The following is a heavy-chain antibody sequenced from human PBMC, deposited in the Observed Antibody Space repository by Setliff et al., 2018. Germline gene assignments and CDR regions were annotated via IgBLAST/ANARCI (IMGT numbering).Heavy chain of an antibody. Sequence: SETLSLTCTVSGASISTNSYYWGWIRQPPGKGLEWIGSIYYSGSTYYNPSLKSRVTISVDTSKNQFSLKLSSVTAADTAVYYCARESWGGDYWGQGTLVTVSS. V-gene: IGHV4-39*02. CDR2: IYYSGST. D-gene: IGHD3-16*01. CDR1: GASISTNSYY. CDR3: ARESWGGDY. J-gene: IGHJ4*02.